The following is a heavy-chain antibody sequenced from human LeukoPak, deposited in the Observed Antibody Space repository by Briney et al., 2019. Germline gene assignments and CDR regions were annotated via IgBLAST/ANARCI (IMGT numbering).Heavy chain of an antibody. CDR3: ARGPGWYDYYFDY. CDR1: GFTFSSYW. CDR2: IKQDGSEK. J-gene: IGHJ4*02. V-gene: IGHV3-7*04. Sequence: GGSLRLSCAASGFTFSSYWMTWVRHLPGKGLEWVAKIKQDGSEKYYVDSVKGRFTISRDNAKNSLYLQMNSLRAEDTAVYYCARGPGWYDYYFDYWGQGTLVTVSS. D-gene: IGHD6-19*01.